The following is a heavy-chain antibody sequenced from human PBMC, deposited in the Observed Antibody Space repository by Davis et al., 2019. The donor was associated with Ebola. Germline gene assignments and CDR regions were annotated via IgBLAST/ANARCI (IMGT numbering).Heavy chain of an antibody. Sequence: GESLKISCVVSGFSFSSYSMNWVRQAPGKGLEWVSSISSSSSYIYYADSVKGRFTISRDNAKNSLYLQMNSLRAEDTAVYYCARDLGLPRNGWYFDYWGQGTLVTVSS. D-gene: IGHD2-2*03. CDR2: ISSSSSYI. V-gene: IGHV3-21*01. CDR3: ARDLGLPRNGWYFDY. CDR1: GFSFSSYS. J-gene: IGHJ4*02.